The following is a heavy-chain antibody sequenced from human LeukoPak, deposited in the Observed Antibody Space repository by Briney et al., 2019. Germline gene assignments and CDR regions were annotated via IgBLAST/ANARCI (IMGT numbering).Heavy chain of an antibody. CDR2: TNQDGSQK. CDR3: ATYADSSGSYYSDY. CDR1: KITLCSYL. Sequence: GGSLRLSCAAPKITLCSYLMRGVRQAPGKGVERVAHTNQDGSQKYYVDSVKGRFTISRDNAENLLFLQMNSLRAEDTALYYCATYADSSGSYYSDYWGRGTLVTVSS. V-gene: IGHV3-7*01. D-gene: IGHD3-22*01. J-gene: IGHJ4*02.